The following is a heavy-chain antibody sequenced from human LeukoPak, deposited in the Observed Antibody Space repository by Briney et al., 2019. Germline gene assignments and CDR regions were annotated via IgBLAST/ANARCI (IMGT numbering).Heavy chain of an antibody. D-gene: IGHD7-27*01. Sequence: GGSLRLCCSASGFTFSSYAMHWARQAPGKGLEYVSAISSNGGSTYYADSVKGRFTISRDNSKNTLYLQMSSLRAEDTAVHYCVKDLRVIRGSGVDYWGQGTLVTVSS. CDR3: VKDLRVIRGSGVDY. CDR2: ISSNGGST. V-gene: IGHV3-64D*09. CDR1: GFTFSSYA. J-gene: IGHJ4*02.